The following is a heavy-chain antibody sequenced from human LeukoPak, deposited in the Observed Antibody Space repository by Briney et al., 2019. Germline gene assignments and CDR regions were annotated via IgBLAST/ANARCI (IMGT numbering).Heavy chain of an antibody. Sequence: PGRSLRLSCVASGFTFSSYGMHWVRQAPGKGLEWVAVISYDGSNKYYGDSVQGRFTISRDNSKNTVYLQMNSLRAEDTAVFYCAKAYGSGLDGPNYFDYWGQGTLVTVSS. D-gene: IGHD3-10*01. CDR1: GFTFSSYG. CDR3: AKAYGSGLDGPNYFDY. J-gene: IGHJ4*02. V-gene: IGHV3-30*18. CDR2: ISYDGSNK.